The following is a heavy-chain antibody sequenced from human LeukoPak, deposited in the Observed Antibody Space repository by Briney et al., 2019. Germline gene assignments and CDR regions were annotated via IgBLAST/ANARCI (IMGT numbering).Heavy chain of an antibody. CDR2: IYYSGST. CDR1: GASFSTNY. D-gene: IGHD2-21*01. J-gene: IGHJ5*02. V-gene: IGHV4-59*01. Sequence: SETLSLTCSVSGASFSTNYWSWIRQPPGKGLEWIGYIYYSGSTNYNPSLKSRVTISVDTSKNQFSLKLSSVTAADTAVYYCARGDLAYCGGDCYSVWFDPWGQGTLVTVSS. CDR3: ARGDLAYCGGDCYSVWFDP.